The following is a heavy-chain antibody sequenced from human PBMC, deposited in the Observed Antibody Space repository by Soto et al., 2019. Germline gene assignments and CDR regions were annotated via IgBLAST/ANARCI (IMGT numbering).Heavy chain of an antibody. CDR2: IYYSGST. D-gene: IGHD2-2*02. CDR1: GGSISSSSYY. Sequence: QLQLQESGPGLVKPSETLSLTCTVSGGSISSSSYYWGWIRQPPGKGLEWIGSIYYSGSTYYNPSLKSRVTISVDTSKNQFSLKLSSVTAADTAVYYCARTSPHTLWHFDLWGRGTLVTVSS. J-gene: IGHJ2*01. V-gene: IGHV4-39*01. CDR3: ARTSPHTLWHFDL.